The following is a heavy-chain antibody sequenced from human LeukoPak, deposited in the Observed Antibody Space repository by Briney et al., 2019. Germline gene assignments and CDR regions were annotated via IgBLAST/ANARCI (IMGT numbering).Heavy chain of an antibody. V-gene: IGHV3-48*03. CDR2: ISGSGVTM. Sequence: PGGSLRLSCAASGFTFRSYEMNWVRQAPGRGLEWGSYISGSGVTMYYADSVKGRFTISRDDDKNSLYLQMNSLRAEDTAVYYCAREDIRLDYFDYWGQGTLVTVSS. J-gene: IGHJ4*02. CDR1: GFTFRSYE. CDR3: AREDIRLDYFDY. D-gene: IGHD6-19*01.